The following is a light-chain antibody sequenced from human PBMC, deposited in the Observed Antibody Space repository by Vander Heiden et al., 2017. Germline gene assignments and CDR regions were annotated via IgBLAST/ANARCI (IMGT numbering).Light chain of an antibody. J-gene: IGKJ1*01. V-gene: IGKV3-20*01. Sequence: EIVLTQSPGTLSLSPGERATLSCRASQSVSSSYLACYQQKPCQAPRLLIYGASSRATRIPDRLSRRGSGTAFTLRIIRLVPAAFPVSYCQVDASSPPTFGQGTKVEIK. CDR3: QVDASSPPT. CDR1: QSVSSSY. CDR2: GAS.